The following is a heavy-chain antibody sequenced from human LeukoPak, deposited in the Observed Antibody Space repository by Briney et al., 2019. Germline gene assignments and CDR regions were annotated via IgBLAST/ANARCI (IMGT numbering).Heavy chain of an antibody. CDR2: INHSGST. V-gene: IGHV4-34*01. Sequence: SETLSLTCAVYGGSFSGYYWSWIRQPPGKGLEWIGEINHSGSTNYNPSLKSRVTISVDTSKNQFSLKLSSVTAADTAVYYCARVRRGVVIIPPADWFDPWGQGTLVTVSS. CDR1: GGSFSGYY. D-gene: IGHD3-3*01. J-gene: IGHJ5*02. CDR3: ARVRRGVVIIPPADWFDP.